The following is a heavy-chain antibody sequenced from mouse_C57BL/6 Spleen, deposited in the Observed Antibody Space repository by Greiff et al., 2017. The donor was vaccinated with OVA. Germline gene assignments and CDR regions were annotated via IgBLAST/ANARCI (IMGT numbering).Heavy chain of an antibody. CDR3: AGGDYTGFAD. Sequence: VQLQQPGAELVMPGASVKLSCKASGYNFTSYWMHWVKQRPGQGLEWIGGIDPSDSYTNYNQKFKGKSTLTVDKSSSTAYMQLSSLTSEDSAVYYCAGGDYTGFADWGQGTLVTVSA. D-gene: IGHD2-4*01. J-gene: IGHJ3*01. CDR2: IDPSDSYT. CDR1: GYNFTSYW. V-gene: IGHV1-69*01.